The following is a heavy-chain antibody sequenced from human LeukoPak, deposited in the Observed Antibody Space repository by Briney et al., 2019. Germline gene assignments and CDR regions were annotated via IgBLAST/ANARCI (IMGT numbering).Heavy chain of an antibody. CDR2: IKEDGSEK. V-gene: IGHV3-7*01. J-gene: IGHJ4*02. Sequence: GGSLRLSCAASGFTFSSYAMSWVRQAPGKGLEWVANIKEDGSEKYYVEPVKGRFTISRDNAKNSLYLQMNNLRPEDTAVYYCAAGDSFDYWGQGSLVTVYS. CDR3: AAGDSFDY. D-gene: IGHD4-17*01. CDR1: GFTFSSYA.